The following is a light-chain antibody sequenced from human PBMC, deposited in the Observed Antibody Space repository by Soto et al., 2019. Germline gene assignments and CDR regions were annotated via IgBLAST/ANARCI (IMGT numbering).Light chain of an antibody. CDR2: LNSDGSH. J-gene: IGLJ2*01. CDR3: QTWGTGGV. V-gene: IGLV4-69*01. Sequence: QSVLTHSPSASASLGASVKRTCTLSRGHSSYAIAWHQQQPEKGPRYLMKLNSDGSHSKGDGIPDRFSTSSSGAERYLTISSLQSEDEADYYCQTWGTGGVFGGGTKLTVL. CDR1: RGHSSYA.